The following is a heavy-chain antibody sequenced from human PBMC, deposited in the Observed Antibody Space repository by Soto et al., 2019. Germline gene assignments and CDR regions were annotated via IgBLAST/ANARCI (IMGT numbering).Heavy chain of an antibody. Sequence: SETLSLTCIVSGDSMSNYYWNWIRLTPGKGLEWIGYIYYTGTTNYNPSLKSRATISADTSKNQFSLKLRSVTAADTAVYYCARDLMADQVLGWFDPWGQGTLVTVSS. CDR2: IYYTGTT. CDR3: ARDLMADQVLGWFDP. CDR1: GDSMSNYY. D-gene: IGHD2-2*01. V-gene: IGHV4-59*01. J-gene: IGHJ5*02.